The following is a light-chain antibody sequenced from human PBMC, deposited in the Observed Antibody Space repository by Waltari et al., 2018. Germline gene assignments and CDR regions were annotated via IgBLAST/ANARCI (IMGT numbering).Light chain of an antibody. CDR3: CSYAGSSTYV. CDR2: DVS. J-gene: IGLJ1*01. CDR1: SSDVGNYNY. Sequence: QSALTQPASVSGSPGQSITISCTGTSSDVGNYNYFSWYQQYPGKAPKLIIYDVSKRHSGVSNRFSGSKSGNTASLTISGLQAEDEADYYCCSYAGSSTYVFGTGTKVTVL. V-gene: IGLV2-23*02.